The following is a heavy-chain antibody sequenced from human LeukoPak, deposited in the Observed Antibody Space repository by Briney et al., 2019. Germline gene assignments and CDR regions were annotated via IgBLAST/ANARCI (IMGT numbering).Heavy chain of an antibody. J-gene: IGHJ5*02. CDR2: IYHSGST. CDR1: GYSISSGYY. CDR3: ARDEGAWWFDP. Sequence: SETLSLTCTVSGYSISSGYYWGWIRQPPGKGLEWIGNIYHSGSTYYNPSLKSRVTISVDTSKNQFSLKLSSVTAADTAVYYCARDEGAWWFDPWGQGTLVTVSS. V-gene: IGHV4-38-2*02.